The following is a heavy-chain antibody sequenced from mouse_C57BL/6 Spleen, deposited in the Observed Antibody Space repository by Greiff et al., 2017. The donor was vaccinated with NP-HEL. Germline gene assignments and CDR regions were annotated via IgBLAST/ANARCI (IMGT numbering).Heavy chain of an antibody. CDR3: ERDYCGSRHFDD. J-gene: IGHJ2*01. CDR1: GYTFTSSW. V-gene: IGHV1-82*01. Sequence: QVQLQQPGPELVKPGASVKMSCKASGYTFTSSWMNWVKQRPGQGLEWIGRIYPADGDTNYNEKFKDKATLTVDKSSSPAYLQLSSLTSEDSAVAVYERDYCGSRHFDDWGKGTTLTVSS. CDR2: IYPADGDT. D-gene: IGHD1-1*01.